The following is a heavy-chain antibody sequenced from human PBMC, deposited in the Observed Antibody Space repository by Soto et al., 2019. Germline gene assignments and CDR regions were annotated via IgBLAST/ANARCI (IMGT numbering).Heavy chain of an antibody. J-gene: IGHJ5*02. V-gene: IGHV3-20*04. CDR1: FFTLQNSA. D-gene: IGHD3-10*01. CDR3: APGKSTGDIDWFDP. CDR2: LIGGHYGT. Sequence: GGSLRRSGTAAFFTLQNSARDWLRKAPAKGLDSVSTLIGGHYGTAYSYSVKGRFTVSSDNSKNCLYLQLNSLGVEDTAMYFCAPGKSTGDIDWFDPCRQRSLVTFCS.